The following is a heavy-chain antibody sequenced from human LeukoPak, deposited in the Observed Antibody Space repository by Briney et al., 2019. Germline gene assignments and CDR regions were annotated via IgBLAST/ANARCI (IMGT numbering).Heavy chain of an antibody. J-gene: IGHJ6*03. CDR2: IIPIFGTA. CDR3: ARGIAARPVGENYYHYYMDV. V-gene: IGHV1-69*05. CDR1: GGTFSSYA. D-gene: IGHD6-6*01. Sequence: ASVKVSCKASGGTFSSYAISWVRQAPGQGLEWMGGIIPIFGTANYAQKFQGRVTITTDESTSTAYMELSSLRSEDTAVYYCARGIAARPVGENYYHYYMDVWGKGTTVTVSS.